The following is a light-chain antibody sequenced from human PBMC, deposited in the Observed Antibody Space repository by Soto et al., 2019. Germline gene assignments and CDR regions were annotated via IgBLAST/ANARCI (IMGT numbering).Light chain of an antibody. CDR2: DAS. J-gene: IGKJ1*01. V-gene: IGKV1-5*01. CDR1: QTISGW. Sequence: DIQMTQSPSTLSASVGDRVTLTCRASQTISGWLAWYQQRPGKAPKLLIYDASTLESGAPSRFSGSESGTEYSLAISSLQPEDSATYYCQQYNNWPPWTFGQGTKV. CDR3: QQYNNWPPWT.